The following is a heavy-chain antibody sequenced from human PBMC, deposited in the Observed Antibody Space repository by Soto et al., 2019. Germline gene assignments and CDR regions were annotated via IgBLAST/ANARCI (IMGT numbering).Heavy chain of an antibody. J-gene: IGHJ4*02. D-gene: IGHD3-10*01. V-gene: IGHV1-3*01. CDR1: GCTFSTYA. CDR3: AREGWFGELPFDY. CDR2: TNADNGDT. Sequence: QVHLVQSGAEMRTPGASVKVSCKASGCTFSTYAIQWVRQAPGQGLEWMGWTNADNGDTKFSQKFQGRVTITRVTSANTAYMDLSSLRPEDTAVYYCAREGWFGELPFDYWGQGTLVTVSS.